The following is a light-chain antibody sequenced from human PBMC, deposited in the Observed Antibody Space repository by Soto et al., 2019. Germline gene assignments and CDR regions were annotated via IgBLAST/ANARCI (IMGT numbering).Light chain of an antibody. CDR1: SSDVGGYNY. Sequence: QSALTQPASVSGSPGQSITISCTGTSSDVGGYNYVSWYQQHPGKAPKLMIYEVTNRPSGVSNRFSGSKSGNTASLTISGLQAEDEADYYCQSYDSTLRGSVFGTGTKLTVL. J-gene: IGLJ1*01. CDR2: EVT. V-gene: IGLV2-14*01. CDR3: QSYDSTLRGSV.